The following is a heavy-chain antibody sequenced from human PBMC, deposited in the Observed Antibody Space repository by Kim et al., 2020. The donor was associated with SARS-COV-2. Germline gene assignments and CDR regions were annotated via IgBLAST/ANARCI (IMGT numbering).Heavy chain of an antibody. CDR1: GFTFSSYA. Sequence: GGSLRLSCAASGFTFSSYAMHWVRQAPGKGLEYVSAISSNGGSTYYANSVKGRFTISRDNSKNTLYLQMGSLRAEDMAVYYCARESTPAASYYYYYYMDVWGQGTPVTVSS. D-gene: IGHD2-2*01. CDR3: ARESTPAASYYYYYYMDV. V-gene: IGHV3-64*01. J-gene: IGHJ6*03. CDR2: ISSNGGST.